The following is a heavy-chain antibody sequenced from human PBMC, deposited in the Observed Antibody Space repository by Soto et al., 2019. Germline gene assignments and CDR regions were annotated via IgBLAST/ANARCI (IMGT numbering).Heavy chain of an antibody. J-gene: IGHJ4*02. CDR1: GFSLSTRGVS. D-gene: IGHD2-15*01. CDR2: IYWDDGK. V-gene: IGHV2-5*02. CDR3: GYRPDSSFDY. Sequence: SGPTLVNPTQTLTLTCTFSGFSLSTRGVSVAWIRQPPGKALEWLALIYWDDGKRYSPSLKSRLTITKDTSRNQVALTMTNMDPVDTATYYCGYRPDSSFDYWGKGTLVTVS.